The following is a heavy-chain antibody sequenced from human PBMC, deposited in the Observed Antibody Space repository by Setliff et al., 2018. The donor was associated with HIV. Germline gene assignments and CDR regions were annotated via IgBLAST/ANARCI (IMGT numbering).Heavy chain of an antibody. V-gene: IGHV4-4*07. Sequence: PSETLSLTCRVSGGSIRDYYWNWIRQSAGKGLQWIGRIYDTGSTKYNPSLKSRLTISVDTSKNQFSLTLNSVTAADTAVYYCARGSRQLTIFGVVFKTNYYFMDVWGKGTAVTVSS. CDR3: ARGSRQLTIFGVVFKTNYYFMDV. CDR2: IYDTGST. J-gene: IGHJ6*03. D-gene: IGHD3-3*01. CDR1: GGSIRDYY.